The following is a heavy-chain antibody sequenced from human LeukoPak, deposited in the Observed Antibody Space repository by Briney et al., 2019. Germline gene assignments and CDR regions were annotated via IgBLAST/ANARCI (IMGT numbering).Heavy chain of an antibody. CDR1: GFTFSSYS. CDR2: INTGSNYI. V-gene: IGHV3-21*01. D-gene: IGHD1-14*01. J-gene: IGHJ4*02. Sequence: SGGSLRLSRAASGFTFSSYSMNWVRQAPGKGLEWVSSINTGSNYIYYADSVRGRFTISRDNAKNSLYLQMNSLRAEDTAFYYCARGPEYYWGQGTLVTVSS. CDR3: ARGPEYY.